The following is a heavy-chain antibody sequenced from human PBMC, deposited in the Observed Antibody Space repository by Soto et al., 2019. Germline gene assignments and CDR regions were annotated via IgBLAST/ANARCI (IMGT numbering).Heavy chain of an antibody. CDR2: ISAYNGNT. D-gene: IGHD1-26*01. J-gene: IGHJ4*02. CDR3: ARNSGSYWAY. CDR1: GYTFTSYC. Sequence: ASVNVSCKSSGYTFTSYCISWGRQAPGQGLECMGWISAYNGNTNYAQKLQGRVTMTTDTSTSTAYMELRSLRSDDTAVYYCARNSGSYWAYWGQGTLVTVSS. V-gene: IGHV1-18*04.